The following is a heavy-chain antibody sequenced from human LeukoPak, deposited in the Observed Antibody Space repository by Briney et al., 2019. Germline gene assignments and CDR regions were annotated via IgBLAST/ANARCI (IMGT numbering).Heavy chain of an antibody. V-gene: IGHV3-7*01. Sequence: TGGSLRLSCAVSGFTFSSYWMSWVRQAPGKGLEWVANIKEDGSEKYYVDSVKGRFTISRDNAKKSLFLQMNSLRVEDTAVYFCARGGPTGAIDDWGQGTLVTVSS. D-gene: IGHD3-16*01. CDR3: ARGGPTGAIDD. J-gene: IGHJ4*02. CDR1: GFTFSSYW. CDR2: IKEDGSEK.